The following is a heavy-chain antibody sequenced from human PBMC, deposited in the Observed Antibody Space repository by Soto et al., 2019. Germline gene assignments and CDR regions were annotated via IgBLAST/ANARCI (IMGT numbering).Heavy chain of an antibody. J-gene: IGHJ6*04. CDR3: AKGIVVVPAAGMDV. CDR1: EFTFDDYA. D-gene: IGHD2-2*01. CDR2: ISWNSGSI. V-gene: IGHV3-9*01. Sequence: EVQLVESGGGLVQPGRSLRLSCAASEFTFDDYAMHWVRQAPGKGLEWVSGISWNSGSIGYADSVKGRFTISRDNAKNSLYLQMNSLRAEDTALYYCAKGIVVVPAAGMDVWGKGTTVTVSS.